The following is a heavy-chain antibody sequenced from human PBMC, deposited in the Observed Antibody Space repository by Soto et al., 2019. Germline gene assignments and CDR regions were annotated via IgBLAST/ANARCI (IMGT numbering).Heavy chain of an antibody. D-gene: IGHD2-15*01. J-gene: IGHJ4*02. CDR1: GYTFTSYG. CDR2: ISAYNGNT. Sequence: QVQLVQSGAEVKKPWASVKVSCKASGYTFTSYGISWVRQAPGQGLEWMGWISAYNGNTNYAQKPQGRVTMTTETSTSTAYMELRSLRSDDTAVYYCAGDPDGYCSGGSCYSASYFDYWGQGTLVTLSS. CDR3: AGDPDGYCSGGSCYSASYFDY. V-gene: IGHV1-18*01.